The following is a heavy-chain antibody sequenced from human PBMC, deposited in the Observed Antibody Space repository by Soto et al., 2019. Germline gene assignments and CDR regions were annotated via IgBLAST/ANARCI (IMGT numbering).Heavy chain of an antibody. CDR3: ARDQGYHQLNNYYYCYGMDV. J-gene: IGHJ6*02. D-gene: IGHD6-13*01. CDR2: INPNSGGT. Sequence: ASVKVSCKASGYTFTGYYMHWVRQAPGQGLEWMGWINPNSGGTNYAQKFQGWVTMTRDTSISTAYMELSRLRSDDTAVYYCARDQGYHQLNNYYYCYGMDVWGQGTTFPVS. CDR1: GYTFTGYY. V-gene: IGHV1-2*04.